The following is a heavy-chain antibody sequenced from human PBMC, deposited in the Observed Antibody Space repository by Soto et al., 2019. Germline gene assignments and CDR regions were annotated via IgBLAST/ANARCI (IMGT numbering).Heavy chain of an antibody. D-gene: IGHD3-3*01. CDR1: GYTLSNYG. J-gene: IGHJ6*03. Sequence: QAQLVQSGAEMKKPGASVKVSCKASGYTLSNYGISWVRQAPGQGLERMGWSSTYNGNTKYAKKFQGRVTMTTDTSTSTAYMELRSLRSDDTAVYYCVRDHNDFASDYHYYHMDVWGKGTTVTVSS. CDR3: VRDHNDFASDYHYYHMDV. V-gene: IGHV1-18*01. CDR2: SSTYNGNT.